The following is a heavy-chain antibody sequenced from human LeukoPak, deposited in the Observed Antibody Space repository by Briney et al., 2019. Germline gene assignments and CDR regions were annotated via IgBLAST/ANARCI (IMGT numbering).Heavy chain of an antibody. CDR2: ISAYNGNT. CDR1: GHTFTSYG. V-gene: IGHV1-18*01. Sequence: ASVKVSCKASGHTFTSYGISWVRQAPGQGLEWMGWISAYNGNTNYAQKLQGRVTMTTDTSTSTAYMELRSLRSDDTAVYYCAREVTMVRGGPYYYGMDVWGQGTTVTVSS. J-gene: IGHJ6*02. D-gene: IGHD3-10*01. CDR3: AREVTMVRGGPYYYGMDV.